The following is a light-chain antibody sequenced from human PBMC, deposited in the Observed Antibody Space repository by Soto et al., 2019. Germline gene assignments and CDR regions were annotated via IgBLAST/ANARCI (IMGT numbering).Light chain of an antibody. CDR3: QQYGRSPFT. J-gene: IGKJ3*01. Sequence: EIVLTQSPGTLSLSPGERATLSCRASQSVNLNYLAWYQQKPGQAPRLLIYGASSRATGIPDRFSGSGSGTEFTLTVSRLEPDDFAVYYCQQYGRSPFTFGHGTKVDIK. CDR2: GAS. V-gene: IGKV3-20*01. CDR1: QSVNLNY.